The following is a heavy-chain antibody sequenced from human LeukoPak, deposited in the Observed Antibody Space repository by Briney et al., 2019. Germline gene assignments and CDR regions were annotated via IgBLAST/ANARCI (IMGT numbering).Heavy chain of an antibody. D-gene: IGHD2-21*01. J-gene: IGHJ4*02. V-gene: IGHV3-21*01. CDR1: GFTFSSYA. Sequence: GGSLRLSCAASGFTFSSYAMSWVRQAPGKGLEWVSSISSSSSYIYYADSVKGRFTISRDNAKNSLYLQMNSLRAEDMAVYYCARVDLSPSWGDDYWGQGTLVTVSS. CDR3: ARVDLSPSWGDDY. CDR2: ISSSSSYI.